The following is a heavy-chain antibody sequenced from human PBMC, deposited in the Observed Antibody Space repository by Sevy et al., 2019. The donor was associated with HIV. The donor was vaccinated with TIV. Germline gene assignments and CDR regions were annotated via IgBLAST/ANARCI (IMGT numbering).Heavy chain of an antibody. Sequence: GGSLRLSCAASGFSFSTYYIHWVRQAPGKGLVWASRINRDGSSTSYADSVKGRFTISRDNAKNPVYLQMSSLRDDDTAVYYCAREITPSGSSGKDAFDIWGQGTMVTVSS. V-gene: IGHV3-74*01. CDR1: GFSFSTYY. D-gene: IGHD1-26*01. CDR3: AREITPSGSSGKDAFDI. CDR2: INRDGSST. J-gene: IGHJ3*02.